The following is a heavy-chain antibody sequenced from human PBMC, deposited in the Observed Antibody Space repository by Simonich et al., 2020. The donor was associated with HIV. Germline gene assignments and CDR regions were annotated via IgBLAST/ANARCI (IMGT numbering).Heavy chain of an antibody. J-gene: IGHJ4*02. CDR3: AKDRYSSSSGSFDY. CDR1: GFSFVDYA. Sequence: EVQLVESGGGLVKPGRSLRLSCAASGFSFVDYAMQWVRQAPGKGRGGVPGISWNSGSIGYADSVKGRFTISRDNAKNSLYLQMNSLRAEDMALYYCAKDRYSSSSGSFDYWGQGTLVTVSS. CDR2: ISWNSGSI. V-gene: IGHV3-9*03. D-gene: IGHD6-6*01.